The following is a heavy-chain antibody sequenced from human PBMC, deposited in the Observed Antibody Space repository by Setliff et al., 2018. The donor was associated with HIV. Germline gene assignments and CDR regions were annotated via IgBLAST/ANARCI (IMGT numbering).Heavy chain of an antibody. CDR1: GYTFSNYG. V-gene: IGHV7-4-1*02. CDR3: ARDHDYGDLSRNWFYMDV. D-gene: IGHD4-17*01. CDR2: INTDTGNP. J-gene: IGHJ6*03. Sequence: ASVKVSCKASGYTFSNYGMNWVRQAPGQGLEWMGWINTDTGNPTYAQDFTGRFVFSLDTSVSTAYLQISGLKAEDTAVYYCARDHDYGDLSRNWFYMDVWGKGTTVTVSS.